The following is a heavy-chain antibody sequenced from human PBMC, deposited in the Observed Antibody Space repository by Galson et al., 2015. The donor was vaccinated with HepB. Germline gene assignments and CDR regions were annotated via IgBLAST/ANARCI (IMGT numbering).Heavy chain of an antibody. J-gene: IGHJ4*02. Sequence: ETLSLTCAVYGGSFSGYYWLWIRQPPGKGLEWIGEINHSGGTNYNPSLKSRVTISVDTSKNQFSLTLSSVTAADTAVYYCASVRAVAALDYWGQGTLVTVSS. CDR1: GGSFSGYY. CDR3: ASVRAVAALDY. D-gene: IGHD6-19*01. CDR2: INHSGGT. V-gene: IGHV4-34*01.